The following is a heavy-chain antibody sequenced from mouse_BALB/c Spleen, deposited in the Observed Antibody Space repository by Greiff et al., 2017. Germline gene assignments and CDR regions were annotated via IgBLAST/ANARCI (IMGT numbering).Heavy chain of an antibody. Sequence: EVKLVESGGGLVQPGGSRKLSCAASGFTFSDYGMAWVRQAPGKGPEWVAFISNLAYSIYYADTVTGRFTISRENAKNTLYLEMSSLRSEDTAMYYCARARGPTATAWFAYWGQGTLVTVSA. J-gene: IGHJ3*01. V-gene: IGHV5-15*02. CDR1: GFTFSDYG. CDR2: ISNLAYSI. CDR3: ARARGPTATAWFAY. D-gene: IGHD1-2*01.